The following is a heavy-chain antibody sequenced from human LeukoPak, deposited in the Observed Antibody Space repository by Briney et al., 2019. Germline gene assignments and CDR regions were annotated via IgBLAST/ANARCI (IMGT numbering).Heavy chain of an antibody. Sequence: GGSLRLSCAASGFTFSDHYMDWVRQAPGKGLEWVGRTRKKVNSYTTEYAASVKGRFTISRDDSKNSQYLQMNSLKTEDTAVYYCARSYGSGTYPFDYWGQGTLVTVSS. J-gene: IGHJ4*02. V-gene: IGHV3-72*01. CDR1: GFTFSDHY. CDR2: TRKKVNSYTT. D-gene: IGHD3-10*01. CDR3: ARSYGSGTYPFDY.